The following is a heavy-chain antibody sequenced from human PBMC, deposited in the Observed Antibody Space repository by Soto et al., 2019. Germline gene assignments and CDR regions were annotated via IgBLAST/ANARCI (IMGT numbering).Heavy chain of an antibody. CDR3: ARDRTPEISRLLDP. V-gene: IGHV3-23*01. CDR1: GFTFRTFA. J-gene: IGHJ5*02. Sequence: PGGSLRLSCAASGFTFRTFAMSWVRQAPGKGLEWVSAIGSDGGGIQYADSVQGRFTISRDNSKTTLYLQMDSLRAEDTAIYYCARDRTPEISRLLDPWGQGALVTISS. CDR2: IGSDGGGI. D-gene: IGHD2-21*01.